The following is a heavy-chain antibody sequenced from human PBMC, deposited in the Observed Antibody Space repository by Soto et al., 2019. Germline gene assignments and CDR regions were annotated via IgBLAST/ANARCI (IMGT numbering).Heavy chain of an antibody. Sequence: ASVKVSCKACGFTFTAYYLHWVLHAPGQGLEWMGWINPNSGGTKYAQKFQGWVTMTRDTSISTAYMELSRLRSDDTAVDHCAREWRGEYCSGGNCYPALCVYYGMDVWGQGTTVTVSS. D-gene: IGHD2-15*01. V-gene: IGHV1-2*04. CDR1: GFTFTAYY. J-gene: IGHJ6*02. CDR3: AREWRGEYCSGGNCYPALCVYYGMDV. CDR2: INPNSGGT.